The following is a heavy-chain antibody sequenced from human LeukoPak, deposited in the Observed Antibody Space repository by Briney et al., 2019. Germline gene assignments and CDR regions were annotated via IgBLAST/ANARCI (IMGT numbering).Heavy chain of an antibody. CDR2: ISYDGSNK. D-gene: IGHD6-19*01. V-gene: IGHV3-30*04. CDR3: ARRSGWYAVDY. J-gene: IGHJ4*02. CDR1: GFTFSSYA. Sequence: GGSLRLSCAASGFTFSSYAMHWVRQAPGKGLEWVAVISYDGSNKYYADSVKGRFTISRDNSKNTLYLQMNSLRAEDTAVYYCARRSGWYAVDYWGQGTLVTVSS.